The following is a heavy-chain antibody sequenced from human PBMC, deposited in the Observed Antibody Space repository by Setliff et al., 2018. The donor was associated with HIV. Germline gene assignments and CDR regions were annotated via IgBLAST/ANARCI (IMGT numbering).Heavy chain of an antibody. J-gene: IGHJ1*01. CDR2: IGNKANSHIT. CDR1: GLSFSDHY. V-gene: IGHV3-72*01. Sequence: GGSLRLSCAASGLSFSDHYMDWVRQAPGKGLEWVGRIGNKANSHITEYAASVKDRFSISRDDSKNTLYLQMNSLKTEDTAIYYCTTKPPAADFQHWGQGTLVTVSS. D-gene: IGHD2-2*01. CDR3: TTKPPAADFQH.